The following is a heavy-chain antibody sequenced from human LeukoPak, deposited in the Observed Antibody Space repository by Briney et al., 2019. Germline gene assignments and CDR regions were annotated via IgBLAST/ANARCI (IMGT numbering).Heavy chain of an antibody. CDR2: INHSGST. CDR3: AREYEQMAVGANWFDP. J-gene: IGHJ5*02. CDR1: GGSFSGYY. V-gene: IGHV4-34*01. D-gene: IGHD1/OR15-1a*01. Sequence: PSETLSLTCAVYGGSFSGYYWSWIRQPPGKGLEWIGEINHSGSTNYNPSLKSRVTISVDTSKNQFSLKLSSVTAADTAVYYCAREYEQMAVGANWFDPWGQGTLVTVSS.